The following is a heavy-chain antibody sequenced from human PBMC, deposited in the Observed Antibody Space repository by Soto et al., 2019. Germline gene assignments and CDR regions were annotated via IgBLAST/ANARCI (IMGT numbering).Heavy chain of an antibody. CDR3: ARDLWGYCGTDCYPLDV. CDR1: GGSISRYY. J-gene: IGHJ6*02. D-gene: IGHD2-21*02. V-gene: IGHV4-59*01. CDR2: MYNTGST. Sequence: SETLSHTCTVSGGSISRYYWIWIRQPPGKGLEWIGYMYNTGSTVYNPSFKSRVTISVDTSKNQFSLKLSSVTAADTAVYYCARDLWGYCGTDCYPLDVWGQGTTVTVS.